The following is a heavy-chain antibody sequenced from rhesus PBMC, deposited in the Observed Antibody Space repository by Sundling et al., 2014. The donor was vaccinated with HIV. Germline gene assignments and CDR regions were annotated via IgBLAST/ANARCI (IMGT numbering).Heavy chain of an antibody. CDR2: ITSGGMT. CDR1: GFTFSAYA. Sequence: VQLMESGGGLAKPGGSLRLSCAASGFTFSAYAMHWVRQAPGKGLEWVSTITSGGMTYFADSVKGRFTISRDNPKNTFSLQMNSLRAEDTAVYYCVKGEGVFMGYYGLDSWGQGVVVTVSS. CDR3: VKGEGVFMGYYGLDS. V-gene: IGHV3-103*01. J-gene: IGHJ6*01. D-gene: IGHD1-44*01.